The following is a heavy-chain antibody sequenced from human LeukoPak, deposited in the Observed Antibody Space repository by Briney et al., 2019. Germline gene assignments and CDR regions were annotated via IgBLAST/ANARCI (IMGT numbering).Heavy chain of an antibody. V-gene: IGHV4-59*12. CDR2: FYYSGTI. Sequence: PSETLSLTCTVSGGSISSSYWSWIRQPPGKGLEWIGYFYYSGTINYNPSLKSRVTMSVDTSKNHFSLKLSSVTAADTAVYYCARRAGSHAFDIWGQGTMVTVSS. D-gene: IGHD3-10*01. CDR1: GGSISSSY. J-gene: IGHJ3*02. CDR3: ARRAGSHAFDI.